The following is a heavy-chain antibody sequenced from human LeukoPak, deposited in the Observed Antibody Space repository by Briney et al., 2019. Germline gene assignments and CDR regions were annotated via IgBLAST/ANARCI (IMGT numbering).Heavy chain of an antibody. CDR2: IYYSGST. CDR1: GGSISSGGYS. V-gene: IGHV4-30-4*07. Sequence: SETLSLTCAVSGGSISSGGYSWSWIRQPPGKGLEWIGYIYYSGSTYYNPSLKSRVTISVDTSKNQFSLKLSSVTAADTAVYYCARNSAPIHNWFDPWGQGTLVTVSS. D-gene: IGHD2-21*01. CDR3: ARNSAPIHNWFDP. J-gene: IGHJ5*02.